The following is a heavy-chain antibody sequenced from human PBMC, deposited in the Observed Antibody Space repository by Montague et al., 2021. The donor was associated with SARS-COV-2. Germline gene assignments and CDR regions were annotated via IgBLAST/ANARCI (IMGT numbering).Heavy chain of an antibody. CDR2: XDWDDDK. CDR1: GFSLSTSGMR. CDR3: VRSYYDILTAYYTPFDY. V-gene: IGHV2-70*04. J-gene: IGHJ4*02. D-gene: IGHD3-9*01. Sequence: PALVKPTQTLTLTCTFSGFSLSTSGMRASWIRQPPGKALEWLARXDWDDDKFYSTSLKTRLTISKDNSKNQVVLTMTNMDPADTATYYCVRSYYDILTAYYTPFDYWGQGTLVTGSS.